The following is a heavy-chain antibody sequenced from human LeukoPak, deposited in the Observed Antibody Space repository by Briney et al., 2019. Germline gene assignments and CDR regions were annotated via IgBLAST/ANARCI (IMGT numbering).Heavy chain of an antibody. CDR3: AKGEYSNYGYFDY. Sequence: GGSLRLSCEASGFTFSNYAMSWVRQAPGKGLEWVSSISGSGGSTYYADSVKGRFTISRDNSKNTLYLQTNSLRAEDTAVYYCAKGEYSNYGYFDYWGQGTLVTVSS. J-gene: IGHJ4*02. D-gene: IGHD4-11*01. CDR2: ISGSGGST. CDR1: GFTFSNYA. V-gene: IGHV3-23*01.